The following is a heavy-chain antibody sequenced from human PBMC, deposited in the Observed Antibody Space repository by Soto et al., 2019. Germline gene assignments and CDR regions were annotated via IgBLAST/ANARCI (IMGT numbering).Heavy chain of an antibody. Sequence: ASVKVSCKASGYTFTSYDINWVRQATGQGLEWMGWMNPNSGNTGYAQKFQGRVTITTDASTSTAYMELSSLRSEDTAVYYCARDILTGYYSIDYYYYGMDVWGQGTTVTVSS. J-gene: IGHJ6*02. D-gene: IGHD3-9*01. CDR1: GYTFTSYD. CDR3: ARDILTGYYSIDYYYYGMDV. V-gene: IGHV1-8*01. CDR2: MNPNSGNT.